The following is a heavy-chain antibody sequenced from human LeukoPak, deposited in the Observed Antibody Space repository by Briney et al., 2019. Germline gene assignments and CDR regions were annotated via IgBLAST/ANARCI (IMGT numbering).Heavy chain of an antibody. CDR3: ARDRMVRGVTLFDY. D-gene: IGHD3-10*01. J-gene: IGHJ4*02. V-gene: IGHV4-30-4*01. Sequence: SETLSLTCTVSGGSISSGSYYWSWIRQPPGKGLEWIGYIYYSGSTYYNPSLKSRVTISVDTSKNQFSLKLSSVTAADTAVYYCARDRMVRGVTLFDYWGQGTLVTVSS. CDR1: GGSISSGSYY. CDR2: IYYSGST.